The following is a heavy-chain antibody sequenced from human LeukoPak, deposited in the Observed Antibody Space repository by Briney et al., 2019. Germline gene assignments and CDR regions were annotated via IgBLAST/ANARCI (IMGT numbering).Heavy chain of an antibody. D-gene: IGHD4-17*01. CDR3: AKGSPSTGDYGHY. V-gene: IGHV3-23*01. Sequence: QPGGSLRLSCAASGFTFSNYAMSWVRQAPGKGLEWVSAISGSGGSTYYADSVKGRFTISRDNSKNTLYLQMNSLRAEDTALYYCAKGSPSTGDYGHYWGQGTLVTVSS. CDR2: ISGSGGST. J-gene: IGHJ4*02. CDR1: GFTFSNYA.